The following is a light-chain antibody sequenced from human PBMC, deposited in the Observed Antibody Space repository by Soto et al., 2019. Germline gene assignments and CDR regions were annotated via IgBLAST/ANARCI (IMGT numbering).Light chain of an antibody. V-gene: IGLV2-11*01. Sequence: QSALTQPRSVSGSPGQSVTISCTGTSSDVGGYNYVSWYQQHPGKAPRLMIYDVSERPSGVPDRFSGSKSVNTASLTISGLQAEDEADYYCCSYAGSNTLYVFGSGTKLTVL. CDR2: DVS. J-gene: IGLJ1*01. CDR1: SSDVGGYNY. CDR3: CSYAGSNTLYV.